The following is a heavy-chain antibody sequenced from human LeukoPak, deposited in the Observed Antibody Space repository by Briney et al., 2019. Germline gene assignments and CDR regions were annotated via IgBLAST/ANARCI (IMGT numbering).Heavy chain of an antibody. CDR3: AKDLDYGDLASGLGFDY. J-gene: IGHJ4*02. Sequence: GGSLRLSCAASGFTFSSYWMSWVRQAPGKGLEWVANMKQDGSEKSYVDSVKGRFTISRDNAKNSLYLQMNSLRAEDTAVYYCAKDLDYGDLASGLGFDYWGQGTLVTVSS. CDR1: GFTFSSYW. V-gene: IGHV3-7*01. D-gene: IGHD4-17*01. CDR2: MKQDGSEK.